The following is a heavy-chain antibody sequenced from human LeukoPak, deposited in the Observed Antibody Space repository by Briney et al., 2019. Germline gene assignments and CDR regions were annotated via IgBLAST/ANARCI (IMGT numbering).Heavy chain of an antibody. D-gene: IGHD3-9*01. J-gene: IGHJ4*02. CDR3: ARGLRYLDY. V-gene: IGHV3-30*02. CDR2: IRYDGSNK. Sequence: GGSLRLSCAASGFTFSSYGMHWVRQAPGKGLEWVAFIRYDGSNKYYVGSVKGRFTISRDNSKNTLYLQMNSLRAEDMAVYYCARGLRYLDYWGQGTLVTVSS. CDR1: GFTFSSYG.